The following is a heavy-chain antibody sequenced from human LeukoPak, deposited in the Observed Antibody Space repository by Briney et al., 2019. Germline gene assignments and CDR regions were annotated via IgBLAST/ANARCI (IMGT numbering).Heavy chain of an antibody. V-gene: IGHV3-30-3*01. D-gene: IGHD4-23*01. Sequence: PGRSLRLSCAASGFTFSSYAMHWVRQAPGKGLEWVAFISYDGINKYYADSVKGRFTISRDNSKNTLYLQMDSLRAEDTAVYYCARGGGTRWYPGDYWGQGTLVTVSS. CDR2: ISYDGINK. CDR1: GFTFSSYA. CDR3: ARGGGTRWYPGDY. J-gene: IGHJ4*02.